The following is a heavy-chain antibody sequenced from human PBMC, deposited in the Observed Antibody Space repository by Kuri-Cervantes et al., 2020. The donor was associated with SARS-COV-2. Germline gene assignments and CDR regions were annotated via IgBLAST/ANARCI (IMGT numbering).Heavy chain of an antibody. CDR3: AHSPYSSSPFDY. CDR2: IYWDDDK. V-gene: IGHV2-5*02. J-gene: IGHJ4*02. D-gene: IGHD6-13*01. Sequence: GPTLLTPTQTLTLTFTFSGFSLSTSGVGVGWIRQPPGKAMEWIALIYWDDDKRYSPSLKSRLTITKHTSKNQVVLTITNMDPLDTARYCCAHSPYSSSPFDYWGQGTLVTVSS. CDR1: GFSLSTSGVG.